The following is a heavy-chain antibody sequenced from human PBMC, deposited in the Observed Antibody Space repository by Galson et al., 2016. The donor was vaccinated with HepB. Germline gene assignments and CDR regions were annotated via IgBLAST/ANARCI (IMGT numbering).Heavy chain of an antibody. D-gene: IGHD6-13*01. CDR2: IWYDGSNT. CDR3: ARELTGGSSWGGDY. J-gene: IGHJ4*02. V-gene: IGHV3-33*01. CDR1: GFTFSSYG. Sequence: SLRLSCAASGFTFSSYGMHWVRQAPGKGLEWVAVIWYDGSNTYYADSVKGRFTISRDNSKNTLYLQMNSPRAEDTAVYYCARELTGGSSWGGDYWGQGALVTVSP.